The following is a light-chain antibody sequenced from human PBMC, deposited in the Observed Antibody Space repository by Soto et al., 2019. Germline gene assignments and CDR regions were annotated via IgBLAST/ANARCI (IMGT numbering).Light chain of an antibody. CDR1: SSDVGGYNY. Sequence: QSALTQPASVSGSPGQLITISCTGTSSDVGGYNYVSWYQQHPGKAPKLMIYEVANRPSGVSNRFSGSKSGNTASLTISGLQAEDEADYYCNSYTSSSTVVFGGGTKLTVL. CDR2: EVA. J-gene: IGLJ3*02. V-gene: IGLV2-14*01. CDR3: NSYTSSSTVV.